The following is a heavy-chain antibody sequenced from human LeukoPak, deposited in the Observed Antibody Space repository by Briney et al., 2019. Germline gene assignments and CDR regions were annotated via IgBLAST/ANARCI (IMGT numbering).Heavy chain of an antibody. CDR1: GGSIFSSY. J-gene: IGHJ2*01. CDR2: IYSTGIT. Sequence: SSETLSLTCTVSGGSIFSSYWNWIRQPPGRGLEWIGYIYSTGITSYNPSLKSRGTISIATSKNQFSLRLNSVTAADTAFYYCARRAYFDTSGYSPAAGYFDLWGRGTLVTVSS. D-gene: IGHD3-22*01. V-gene: IGHV4-59*08. CDR3: ARRAYFDTSGYSPAAGYFDL.